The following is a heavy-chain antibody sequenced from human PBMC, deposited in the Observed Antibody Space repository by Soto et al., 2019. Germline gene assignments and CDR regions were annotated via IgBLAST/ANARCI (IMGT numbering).Heavy chain of an antibody. CDR2: IYYSGST. Sequence: SETLSLTCTVSGGSISSGDYYWSWLHQPPGKGLEWIGYIYYSGSTYYNPSPKSRVTISVDTSKNQFSLKLSSVTAADTAVYYCARDPGLLGKHYYYGMDVWGQGTTVTVSS. D-gene: IGHD7-27*01. V-gene: IGHV4-30-4*01. J-gene: IGHJ6*02. CDR1: GGSISSGDYY. CDR3: ARDPGLLGKHYYYGMDV.